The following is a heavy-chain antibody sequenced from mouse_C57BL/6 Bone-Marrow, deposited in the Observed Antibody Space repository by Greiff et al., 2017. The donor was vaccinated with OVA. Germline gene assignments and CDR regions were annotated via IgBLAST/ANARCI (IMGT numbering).Heavy chain of an antibody. Sequence: EVKLMESGEGLVKPGGSLKLSCAASGFTFSSYAMSWVRQTPEKRLEWVAYISSGGDSIYYADTVKGRFTISRDNARNTLYLQMSSLKSEDTAMYYCTKTYNYDEGWFADWGKGTLVTVSA. D-gene: IGHD2-12*01. V-gene: IGHV5-9-1*02. J-gene: IGHJ3*01. CDR1: GFTFSSYA. CDR2: ISSGGDSI. CDR3: TKTYNYDEGWFAD.